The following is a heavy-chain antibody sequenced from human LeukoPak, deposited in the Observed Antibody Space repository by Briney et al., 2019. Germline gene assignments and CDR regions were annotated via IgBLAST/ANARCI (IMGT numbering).Heavy chain of an antibody. CDR2: ISAYNGNT. V-gene: IGHV1-18*01. D-gene: IGHD6-13*01. Sequence: GASVKVSCKASGYTFTSYGISWVRQAPGQGLEWMGWISAYNGNTNYAQKLQGRVTMTTDTSTSTAYMELRSLRSDDTAVYYCARVESLTYSSGWYGGDYWGQGTLVTVSS. CDR1: GYTFTSYG. J-gene: IGHJ4*02. CDR3: ARVESLTYSSGWYGGDY.